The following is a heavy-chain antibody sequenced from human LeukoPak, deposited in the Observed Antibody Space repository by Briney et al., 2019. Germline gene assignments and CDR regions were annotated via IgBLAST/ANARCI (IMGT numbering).Heavy chain of an antibody. D-gene: IGHD3-22*01. CDR1: GFTFSRYW. CDR2: IKHDGGEK. CDR3: AKDRPNFHENSGHYYRRDGDS. J-gene: IGHJ5*01. Sequence: GGSLRLSCAASGFTFSRYWMTWVRQAPGKGLEWVSNIKHDGGEKYYVDSVKGRFTISRDNAKNVLYLRMNSLTAEDTAIYYCAKDRPNFHENSGHYYRRDGDSWGQGTLVTVSS. V-gene: IGHV3-7*03.